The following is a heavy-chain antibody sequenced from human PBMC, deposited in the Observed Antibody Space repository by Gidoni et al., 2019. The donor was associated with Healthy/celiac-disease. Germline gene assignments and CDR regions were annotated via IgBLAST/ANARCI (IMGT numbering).Heavy chain of an antibody. V-gene: IGHV3-33*01. J-gene: IGHJ2*01. CDR1: GFTLSSYG. CDR2: IWYDGSNK. D-gene: IGHD4-17*01. CDR3: ASDYGDYEAYWYFDL. Sequence: QVQLVESGGGVVQPGWSLRLLCAASGFTLSSYGMHWVRQAPGKGLEWVAVIWYDGSNKYYADSVKGRFTISRDNSKNTLYLQMNSLRAEDTAVYYCASDYGDYEAYWYFDLWGRGTLVTVSS.